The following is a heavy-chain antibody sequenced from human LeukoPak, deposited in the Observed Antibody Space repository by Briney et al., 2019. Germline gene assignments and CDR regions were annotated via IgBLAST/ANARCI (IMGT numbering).Heavy chain of an antibody. CDR2: IFSSESSNT. V-gene: IGHV4-59*08. J-gene: IGHJ6*03. Sequence: SETQSLTCSVSNGSFSTYYWGWIRQPPGKRLEWIGYIFSSESSNTNYNPSLNGRVTISVDTSKNQFSLTLNSVTAADTAAYYCARAGDGYYYYYYMDVWGKGTTVTVSS. D-gene: IGHD5-24*01. CDR1: NGSFSTYY. CDR3: ARAGDGYYYYYYMDV.